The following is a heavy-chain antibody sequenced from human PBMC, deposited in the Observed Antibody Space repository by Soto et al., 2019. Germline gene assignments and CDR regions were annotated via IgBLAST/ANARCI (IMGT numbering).Heavy chain of an antibody. Sequence: QIQLVQSGAEVKKPGASVKVSCKASGSTFSDYGFSWVRQAPGRGLEWMGWISAFNGETNYTQKSEGRVAMTTDAATTTAYMELRSLTVDDTAVYYCVRDQQWLLPVPLNFDYWGQGTVVTVSS. V-gene: IGHV1-18*01. D-gene: IGHD6-19*01. CDR1: GSTFSDYG. CDR3: VRDQQWLLPVPLNFDY. CDR2: ISAFNGET. J-gene: IGHJ4*02.